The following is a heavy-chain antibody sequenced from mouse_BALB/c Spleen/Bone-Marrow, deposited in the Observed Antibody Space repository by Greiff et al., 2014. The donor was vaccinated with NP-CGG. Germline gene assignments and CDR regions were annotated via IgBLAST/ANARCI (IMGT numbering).Heavy chain of an antibody. CDR3: ARKGISTVIATAYYFDY. J-gene: IGHJ2*01. CDR1: GYTFTSYW. Sequence: VQLVESGAELVKPGASVKLSCKTSGYTFTSYWIQWVKQRPGQGLGWIGEIFPGTGTTYYNEKFKDKATLIIDTSSSTAYMQLSSLTSEDSAVYFCARKGISTVIATAYYFDYWGQGSTLTVSS. D-gene: IGHD2-4*01. V-gene: IGHV1S132*01. CDR2: IFPGTGTT.